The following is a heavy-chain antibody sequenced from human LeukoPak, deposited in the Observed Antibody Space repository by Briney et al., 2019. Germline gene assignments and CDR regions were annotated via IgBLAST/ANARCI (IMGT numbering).Heavy chain of an antibody. J-gene: IGHJ5*02. CDR2: TIPIFGTA. CDR3: ATTRYCSSTSCSGWFDP. Sequence: GSSVKVSCKASGGTFSSYAICWVRQAPGQGLEWMGGTIPIFGTANYAQKFQGRVTITTDESTSTAYMELSSLRTEDTAVYYCATTRYCSSTSCSGWFDPWGQGTLVTVSS. V-gene: IGHV1-69*05. D-gene: IGHD2-2*01. CDR1: GGTFSSYA.